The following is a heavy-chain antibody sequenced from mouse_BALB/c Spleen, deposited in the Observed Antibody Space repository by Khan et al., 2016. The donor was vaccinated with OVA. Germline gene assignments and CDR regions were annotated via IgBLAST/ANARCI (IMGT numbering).Heavy chain of an antibody. Sequence: QIQLVQSGAELVRPGTSVKMSCKAAGYTFTNYWIGWVKQRPGHGLEWIGDIYPGGGYTNYNEKFKGQATLTADTSSSTAYMQLSSLTSEDSAAYYCARRRAARATWDYFDYWGQGTSLTVSS. CDR1: GYTFTNYW. V-gene: IGHV1-63*02. CDR3: ARRRAARATWDYFDY. J-gene: IGHJ2*03. CDR2: IYPGGGYT. D-gene: IGHD3-1*01.